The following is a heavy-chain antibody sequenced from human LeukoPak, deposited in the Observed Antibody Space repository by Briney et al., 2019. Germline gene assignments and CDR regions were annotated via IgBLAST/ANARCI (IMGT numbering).Heavy chain of an antibody. Sequence: PGGSLRLSCAASGFTFTSYAMSWVRQAPGKGLEWVSAISGSGGTTYYADSVKGRFTISRDNAKNSLYLQMNSLRAEDTAVYYCARYSPMGYSSGFDYWGQGTLVTVSS. D-gene: IGHD6-19*01. V-gene: IGHV3-23*01. CDR2: ISGSGGTT. CDR3: ARYSPMGYSSGFDY. J-gene: IGHJ4*02. CDR1: GFTFTSYA.